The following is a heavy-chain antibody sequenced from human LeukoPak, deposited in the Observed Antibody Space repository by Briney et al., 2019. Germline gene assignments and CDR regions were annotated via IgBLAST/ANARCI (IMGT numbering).Heavy chain of an antibody. D-gene: IGHD1-26*01. CDR2: ISGGGARA. CDR3: AKEVVLGETNYYYYGMDV. Sequence: GGSLRLSCAASGFNFRGYAMSWVRQAPGKGLEWASAISGGGARAHYAESVRGRFTISRDNAQNTLHLQMSSLRAEDTAVYYCAKEVVLGETNYYYYGMDVWGQGTTVTVSS. V-gene: IGHV3-23*01. J-gene: IGHJ6*02. CDR1: GFNFRGYA.